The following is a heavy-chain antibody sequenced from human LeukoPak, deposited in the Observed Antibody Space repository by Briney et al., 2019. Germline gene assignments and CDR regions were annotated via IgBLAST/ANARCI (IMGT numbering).Heavy chain of an antibody. Sequence: ASVKVSCKASGYTFTSYYMHWVRQAPGQGLEWMGIINPSGGSTSYAQKFQGRVTMTRDTSTSTVYMELSSLRSEDTAVYYCARDPIPRQWLVDFWFDPWGQGTLVTVSS. CDR1: GYTFTSYY. D-gene: IGHD6-19*01. CDR3: ARDPIPRQWLVDFWFDP. V-gene: IGHV1-46*01. J-gene: IGHJ5*02. CDR2: INPSGGST.